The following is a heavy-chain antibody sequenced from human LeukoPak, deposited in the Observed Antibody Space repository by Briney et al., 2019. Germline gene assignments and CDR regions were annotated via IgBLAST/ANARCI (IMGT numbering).Heavy chain of an antibody. CDR2: IYYSGSA. Sequence: PSETLSLTCAVSGGSISSTTSYWGWIRQPPGKGLEWIGRIYYSGSAFYNPSLKSRVTISVDTSKNQLSLRLSSVTAADTAVYYCARHGSTDYFDYWGQGTLVTVSS. V-gene: IGHV4-39*01. J-gene: IGHJ4*02. CDR3: ARHGSTDYFDY. CDR1: GGSISSTTSY. D-gene: IGHD2-2*03.